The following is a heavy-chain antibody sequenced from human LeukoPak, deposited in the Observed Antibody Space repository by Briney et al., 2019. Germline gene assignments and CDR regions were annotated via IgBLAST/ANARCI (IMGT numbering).Heavy chain of an antibody. CDR1: GGSISSGGYY. CDR3: ARVEALYGSGTMGWFDP. J-gene: IGHJ5*02. Sequence: PSETLSLTCTVSGGSISSGGYYWSWIRQHPGKGLEWIGYIYYSGSTYYNPSLKSRVTISVDTSKSQFSLKLSSVTAADTAVYYCARVEALYGSGTMGWFDPWGQGTLVTVSS. V-gene: IGHV4-31*03. D-gene: IGHD3-10*01. CDR2: IYYSGST.